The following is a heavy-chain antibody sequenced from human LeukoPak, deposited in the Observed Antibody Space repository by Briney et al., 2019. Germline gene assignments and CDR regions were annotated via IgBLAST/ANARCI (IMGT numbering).Heavy chain of an antibody. CDR2: IKLDGSEK. Sequence: GGSLRLSCAASGFTFSSYWMSWVRQAPGKGLEWVANIKLDGSEKYYVDSVEGRFSISRDNAKNSLYLQMNSLRAEDTAVYYCARDWKGDGRCFNCWGQGTPVTVSS. CDR1: GFTFSSYW. V-gene: IGHV3-7*01. D-gene: IGHD2-21*02. J-gene: IGHJ4*02. CDR3: ARDWKGDGRCFNC.